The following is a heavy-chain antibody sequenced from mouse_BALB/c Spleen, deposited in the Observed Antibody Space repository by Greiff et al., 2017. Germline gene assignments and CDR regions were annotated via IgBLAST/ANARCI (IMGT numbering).Heavy chain of an antibody. CDR1: GFSLTSYG. CDR3: DRTDLLLFRGMDY. CDR2: IWAGGST. Sequence: QVQLQQSGPGLVAPSQSLSITCTVSGFSLTSYGVHWVRQPPGKGLEWLGVIWAGGSTNYNSALMSRLSISKDNSKSQVFLKMNSLQTDDTAMYYCDRTDLLLFRGMDYWGQGTSLTVSS. V-gene: IGHV2-9*02. J-gene: IGHJ4*01. D-gene: IGHD2-4*01.